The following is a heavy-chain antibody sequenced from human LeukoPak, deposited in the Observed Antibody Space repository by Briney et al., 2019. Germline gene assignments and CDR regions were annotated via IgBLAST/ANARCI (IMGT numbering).Heavy chain of an antibody. Sequence: PGGSLRLSCAASGFTFNYAWMSWVRQVPEKGLEWVGQTVSEIDGGTTDYAAPVKGRFTISRDDSKSTLYLQMNSLKIEDTAVYYCTTDEDWNYARKDVWGQGATVIVSS. CDR3: TTDEDWNYARKDV. V-gene: IGHV3-15*04. CDR1: GFTFNYAW. J-gene: IGHJ6*02. D-gene: IGHD1-7*01. CDR2: TVSEIDGGTT.